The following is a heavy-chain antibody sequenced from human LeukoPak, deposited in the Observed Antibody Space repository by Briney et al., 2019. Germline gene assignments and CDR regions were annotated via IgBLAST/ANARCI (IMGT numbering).Heavy chain of an antibody. CDR1: GFAFSSYS. J-gene: IGHJ4*02. Sequence: GGSLRLSCAASGFAFSSYSMNLVRQAPGKGLEWVSSISSSSSYIYYADSVKGRFTISRDNAKNSLYLQMNILRAEDTAVYYCAPRASNVDYWGQGTLVTVSS. V-gene: IGHV3-21*01. CDR3: APRASNVDY. D-gene: IGHD2-2*01. CDR2: ISSSSSYI.